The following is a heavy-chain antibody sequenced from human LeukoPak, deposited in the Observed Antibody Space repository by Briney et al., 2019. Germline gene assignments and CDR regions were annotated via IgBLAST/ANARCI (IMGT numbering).Heavy chain of an antibody. D-gene: IGHD4-17*01. Sequence: PSETLSLTCTVSGGSISSSSYYWGWIRQPPGKGLEWIGSIYYSGSTYYNPSLKSRVTISVDTSKNQFSLKLSSVTAADTAVYYCARRRNYGVRYNWFDPWGQGTLVTASS. CDR2: IYYSGST. J-gene: IGHJ5*02. V-gene: IGHV4-39*01. CDR1: GGSISSSSYY. CDR3: ARRRNYGVRYNWFDP.